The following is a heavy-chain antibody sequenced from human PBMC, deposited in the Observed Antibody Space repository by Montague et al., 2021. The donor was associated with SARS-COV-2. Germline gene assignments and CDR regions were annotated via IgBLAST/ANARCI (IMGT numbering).Heavy chain of an antibody. CDR3: ARAAGDKWNYGYNWFDP. J-gene: IGHJ5*02. V-gene: IGHV4-59*01. CDR1: GGSISSYY. D-gene: IGHD1-7*01. CDR2: IYYSGST. Sequence: SETLSLTCTVSGGSISSYYWSWIRQPPGKGLEWIGYIYYSGSTNXNPSLKSRVTISVDTSKNQFSLKLSSVTAADTAVYYCARAAGDKWNYGYNWFDPWGQGTLVTVSS.